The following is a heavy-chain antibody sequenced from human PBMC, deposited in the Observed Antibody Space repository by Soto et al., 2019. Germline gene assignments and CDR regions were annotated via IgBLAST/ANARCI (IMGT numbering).Heavy chain of an antibody. Sequence: GGSLRLSCAASGFTFSSYGMHWVRQAPGKGLEWVADISYDGSNKYYADSVKGRFTISRDNSKNSLYLQMNSLRAEDTAVYYCAKGGAWDVVITDPYYYYGMDVWGQGTTVTVSS. CDR1: GFTFSSYG. D-gene: IGHD3-22*01. CDR3: AKGGAWDVVITDPYYYYGMDV. CDR2: ISYDGSNK. V-gene: IGHV3-30*18. J-gene: IGHJ6*02.